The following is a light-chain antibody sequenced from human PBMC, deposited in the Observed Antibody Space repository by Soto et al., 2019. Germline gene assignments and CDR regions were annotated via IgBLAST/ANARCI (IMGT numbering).Light chain of an antibody. V-gene: IGKV3-20*01. J-gene: IGKJ3*01. CDR2: GAS. Sequence: EIVLTQSPGTLSLSPGERATLSCRASQSVSPYLAWYQHKPGQAPRLLIYGASSRATGIPDRFSGSGSGTDFTLTISRLKPEDFAVYFCQQYGSSPPATFGPGTKVDIK. CDR3: QQYGSSPPAT. CDR1: QSVSPY.